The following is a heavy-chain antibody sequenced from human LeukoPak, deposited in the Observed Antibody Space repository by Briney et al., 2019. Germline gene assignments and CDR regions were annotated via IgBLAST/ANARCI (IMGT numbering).Heavy chain of an antibody. CDR1: GYTFTNYG. J-gene: IGHJ4*02. Sequence: ASVKVSCKASGYTFTNYGITWVRQAPGQGLEWMGWINPNNGDTIYAQKFQGRVTMTRDTSISTAYMELSSLKSDDTAVYYCARRVYGNYVGYWGQGTLVTVSS. CDR2: INPNNGDT. D-gene: IGHD1-7*01. CDR3: ARRVYGNYVGY. V-gene: IGHV1-2*02.